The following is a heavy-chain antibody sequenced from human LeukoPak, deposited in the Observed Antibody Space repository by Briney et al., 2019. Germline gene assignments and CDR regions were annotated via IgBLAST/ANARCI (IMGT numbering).Heavy chain of an antibody. CDR1: GGSFSGYY. D-gene: IGHD6-19*01. V-gene: IGHV4-34*01. Sequence: PSETLSLTCAVYGGSFSGYYWSWIRQPPGKGLEWSGEINHSGSTNYNPSLKSRVTISVDTSKNQFSLKLSSVTAADTAVYYCARAGQWLERNWFDPWGQGTLVTVSS. J-gene: IGHJ5*02. CDR2: INHSGST. CDR3: ARAGQWLERNWFDP.